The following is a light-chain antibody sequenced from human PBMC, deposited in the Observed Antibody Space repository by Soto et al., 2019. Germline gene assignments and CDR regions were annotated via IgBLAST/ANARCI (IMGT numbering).Light chain of an antibody. J-gene: IGKJ1*01. CDR2: GAS. V-gene: IGKV3-20*01. Sequence: EIVLTQTPGTLSLSPGERATLSCRASQSVSSFLAWYQQKPGQAPRVFIYGASSRATGIPDRFSGSGSGTDFTLTISRLEPEDFAVYYCQQYGSPSRTFGQGTKVEIK. CDR3: QQYGSPSRT. CDR1: QSVSSF.